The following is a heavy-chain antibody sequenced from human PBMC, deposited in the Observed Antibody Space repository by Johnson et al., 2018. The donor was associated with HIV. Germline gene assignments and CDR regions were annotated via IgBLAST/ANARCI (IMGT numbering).Heavy chain of an antibody. V-gene: IGHV3-13*01. CDR2: IGTTDDT. J-gene: IGHJ3*02. D-gene: IGHD1-14*01. CDR3: VRESLRRKPVSGPGDAAFDI. CDR1: GFIFSRYD. Sequence: VQLVESGGGVVQPGGSLRLSCAASGFIFSRYDMHWVRHVAGKGLEWVSAIGTTDDTYYPASVKGRFTISREDAKDSLYLQINSLRAGDTAIYYCVRESLRRKPVSGPGDAAFDIWGQGTMVTVSS.